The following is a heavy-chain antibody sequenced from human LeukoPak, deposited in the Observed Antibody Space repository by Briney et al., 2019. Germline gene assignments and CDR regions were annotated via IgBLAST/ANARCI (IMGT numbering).Heavy chain of an antibody. Sequence: GGSLRLSCAASGFTFSSYAMHWVRQAPGKGLEWVAVISYDGSNKYYADSVKGRFTISRDNSKNTLYLQMNSLRAEDTAVYYCARELVELLLWSHGPRWGQGTLVTVSS. CDR2: ISYDGSNK. CDR3: ARELVELLLWSHGPR. V-gene: IGHV3-30-3*01. CDR1: GFTFSSYA. D-gene: IGHD1-26*01. J-gene: IGHJ4*02.